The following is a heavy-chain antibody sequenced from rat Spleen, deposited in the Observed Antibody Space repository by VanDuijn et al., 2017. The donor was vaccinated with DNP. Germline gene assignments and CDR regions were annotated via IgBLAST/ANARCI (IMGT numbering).Heavy chain of an antibody. Sequence: VQLVESGGDLVRPGRSLKLSCVASGFTFSTYWMFWIRQAPGKGLEWSATMSSGGSTYYNSVLKSRLSINRDTSESQVLLKMNSLQTEDTAMYFWARSPAGKYIGGLAYWGQGTLVTVSS. J-gene: IGHJ3*01. CDR2: MSSGGST. V-gene: IGHV2S12*01. CDR1: GFTFSTYW. D-gene: IGHD1-4*01. CDR3: ARSPAGKYIGGLAY.